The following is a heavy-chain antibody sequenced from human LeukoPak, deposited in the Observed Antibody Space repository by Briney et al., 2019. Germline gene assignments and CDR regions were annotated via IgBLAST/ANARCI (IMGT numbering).Heavy chain of an antibody. CDR2: IYSDGSRT. Sequence: GGSLRLSCAASRLAFSSYWMHWVRQAPGKGLVWVSRIYSDGSRTNYADSVKGRFTISRDNTKNTLYLQMNSLRAEDTAVYYCARDGITMRILEYWGQGTLVTVSS. CDR1: RLAFSSYW. CDR3: ARDGITMRILEY. D-gene: IGHD3-10*01. V-gene: IGHV3-74*01. J-gene: IGHJ4*02.